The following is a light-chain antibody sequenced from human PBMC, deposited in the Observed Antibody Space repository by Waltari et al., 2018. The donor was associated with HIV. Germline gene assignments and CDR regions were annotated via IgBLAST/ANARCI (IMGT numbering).Light chain of an antibody. J-gene: IGKJ2*01. CDR1: QSISAK. V-gene: IGKV3-15*01. Sequence: ATLSVSPGQRVTLSCRASQSISAKVAWYQQRPGQAPRLLIYEAATRPTGIPARFSGSGSGTEFTLTISSLQSEDFATYFCQQYDSGPRGITFGQGTMLEIK. CDR3: QQYDSGPRGIT. CDR2: EAA.